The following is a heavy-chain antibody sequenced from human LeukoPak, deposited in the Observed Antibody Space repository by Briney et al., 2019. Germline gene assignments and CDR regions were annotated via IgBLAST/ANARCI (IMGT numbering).Heavy chain of an antibody. D-gene: IGHD6-19*01. V-gene: IGHV3-21*01. CDR2: ISSSGSYI. CDR3: ARDRAGGWPSPYYFDY. Sequence: GGSLRLSCAASGFTFGTYSMNWVRQAPGKGLEWVSSISSSGSYIYYADSVKGRFTISRDNAKNSLYLQMNSLRAEDTAVYYCARDRAGGWPSPYYFDYWGQGTLVTVSS. CDR1: GFTFGTYS. J-gene: IGHJ4*02.